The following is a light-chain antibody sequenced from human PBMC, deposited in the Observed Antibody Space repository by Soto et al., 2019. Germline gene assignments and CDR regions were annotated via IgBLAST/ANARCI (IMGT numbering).Light chain of an antibody. CDR1: QSINTD. CDR2: EAS. V-gene: IGKV3-11*01. Sequence: DIVLTQSPATLSLSPGETATLACRASQSINTDLNWYQQTPGQAPKLLIYEASNMATGTPARFSGSGSGTDFTLTISSLEPEDFAVYYGQQRTARPFTVGPGTKVDIK. CDR3: QQRTARPFT. J-gene: IGKJ3*01.